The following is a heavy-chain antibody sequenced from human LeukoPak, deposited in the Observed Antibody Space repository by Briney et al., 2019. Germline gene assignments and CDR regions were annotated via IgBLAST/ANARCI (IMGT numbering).Heavy chain of an antibody. Sequence: PSETLSLTCAVYGGSFSGHYWSWIRQPPGKGLEWNGEINHSGSTNYNPSLKSRVTISVDTSKNQFSLKLTSVTAADTAVYYCARVPIAVAGVNYFDYWGQGTLVTVSS. CDR1: GGSFSGHY. CDR3: ARVPIAVAGVNYFDY. D-gene: IGHD6-19*01. CDR2: INHSGST. J-gene: IGHJ4*02. V-gene: IGHV4-34*01.